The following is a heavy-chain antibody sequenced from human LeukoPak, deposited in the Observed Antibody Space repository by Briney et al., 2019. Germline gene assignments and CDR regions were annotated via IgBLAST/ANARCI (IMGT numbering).Heavy chain of an antibody. Sequence: PGGFLRLSCAVSGFTVNSDGVHWVRQAPGKGLEWVTFTSNDGSRTYYADSVKGRFTFSRDNSENMFYLQMNSLRADDTAVYYCARDRRGSWSIDFWGQGVLVTVSS. J-gene: IGHJ4*02. CDR2: TSNDGSRT. V-gene: IGHV3-30*03. D-gene: IGHD6-13*01. CDR3: ARDRRGSWSIDF. CDR1: GFTVNSDG.